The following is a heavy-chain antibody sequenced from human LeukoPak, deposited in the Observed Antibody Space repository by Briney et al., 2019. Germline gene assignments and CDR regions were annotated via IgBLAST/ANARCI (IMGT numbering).Heavy chain of an antibody. CDR1: GGSISYYY. J-gene: IGHJ4*02. CDR3: ARESHYGGVYYEDY. Sequence: SETLSLTCTVSGGSISYYYWSWIRQPAGKGLEWIGRIYYSGDTYYNRSLKSRLTLSVDTSNNQFSLKLASATAADAAVYYCARESHYGGVYYEDYWGQGTLVTVSS. CDR2: IYYSGDT. V-gene: IGHV4-4*07. D-gene: IGHD5/OR15-5a*01.